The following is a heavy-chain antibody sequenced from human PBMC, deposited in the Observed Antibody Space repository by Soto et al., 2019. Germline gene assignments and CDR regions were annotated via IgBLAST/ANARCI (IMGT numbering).Heavy chain of an antibody. CDR1: GFTFSSYA. J-gene: IGHJ6*02. V-gene: IGHV3-23*01. CDR2: ISGSGGST. Sequence: GSLRLSCAASGFTFSSYAMSWVRQAPGKGLEWVSAISGSGGSTYYADSVKGRFTISRDNSKNTLYLQMNSLRAEDTAVYYCAKVLRYCTNGVCYTDYGMDVWGQGTTVTVSS. CDR3: AKVLRYCTNGVCYTDYGMDV. D-gene: IGHD2-8*01.